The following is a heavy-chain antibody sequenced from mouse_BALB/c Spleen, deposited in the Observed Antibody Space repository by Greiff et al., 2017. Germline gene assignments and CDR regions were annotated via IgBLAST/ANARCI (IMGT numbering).Heavy chain of an antibody. CDR2: IRNKANGYTT. J-gene: IGHJ1*01. Sequence: EVQGVESGGGLVQPGGSLRLSCATSGFTFTDYYMSWVRQPPGKALEWLGFIRNKANGYTTEYSASVKGRFTISRDNAKNTLYLQMSSLKSEDTAMYYCASSIYYYGSSFWYFDVWGAGTTVTVSS. V-gene: IGHV7-3*02. CDR1: GFTFTDYY. CDR3: ASSIYYYGSSFWYFDV. D-gene: IGHD1-1*01.